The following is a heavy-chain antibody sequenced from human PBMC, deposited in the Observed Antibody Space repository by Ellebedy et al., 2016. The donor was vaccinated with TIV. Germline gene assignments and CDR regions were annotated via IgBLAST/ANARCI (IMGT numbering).Heavy chain of an antibody. V-gene: IGHV3-23*01. Sequence: PGGSLRLSCAASGFTFTNNAMTWIRQAPGKGLEWVSTITAGGGGTYSDSVKGRFTISRDNSKNTLYLQMSSLRAEDTAMYYCVRPRGSNLLYFFDSWGQGTLVTVSS. CDR2: ITAGGGGT. J-gene: IGHJ4*02. CDR3: VRPRGSNLLYFFDS. CDR1: GFTFTNNA. D-gene: IGHD2-2*02.